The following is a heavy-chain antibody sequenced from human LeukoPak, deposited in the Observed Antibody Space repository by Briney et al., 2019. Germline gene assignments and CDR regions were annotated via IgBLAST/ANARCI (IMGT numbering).Heavy chain of an antibody. CDR1: GGSISSYY. D-gene: IGHD3-10*01. Sequence: SETLSLTCTVSGGSISSYYWSWIRQPAGKGLEWIGRIYTSGSTNYNPSLKSRVTMSVDTSKNQFSLKLSSVTAADTAVYYCARVGGAIWFGELTYFDYWGQGTLVTVSS. CDR2: IYTSGST. CDR3: ARVGGAIWFGELTYFDY. V-gene: IGHV4-4*07. J-gene: IGHJ4*02.